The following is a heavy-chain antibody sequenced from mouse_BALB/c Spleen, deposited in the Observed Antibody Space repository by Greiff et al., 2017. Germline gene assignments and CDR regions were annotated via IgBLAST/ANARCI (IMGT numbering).Heavy chain of an antibody. V-gene: IGHV10-1*02. CDR2: IRSKSNNYAT. CDR3: VRHDTTATWFAY. Sequence: EVQLVESGGGLVQPKGSLKLSCAASGFTFNTYAMNWVRQAPGKGLEWVARIRSKSNNYATYYADSVKDRFTISRDDSQSMLYLQMNNLKTEDTAMYYCVRHDTTATWFAYWGQGTLVTVSA. J-gene: IGHJ3*01. D-gene: IGHD1-2*01. CDR1: GFTFNTYA.